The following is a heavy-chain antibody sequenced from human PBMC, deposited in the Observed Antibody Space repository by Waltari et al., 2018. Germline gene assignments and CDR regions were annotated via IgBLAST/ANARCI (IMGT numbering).Heavy chain of an antibody. J-gene: IGHJ4*02. V-gene: IGHV3-23*01. Sequence: EVQLLESGGGLVQPGGSLRLSCAASGFTFSSYAMSWVRQAPGKGLGWVSAFSVSGGSTYYADSVKVRFTISRDNAKNTLYLQMNSLRAEDTAVYYCASLQLWPSFGDYWGQGTLVTVSS. CDR1: GFTFSSYA. CDR2: FSVSGGST. CDR3: ASLQLWPSFGDY. D-gene: IGHD5-18*01.